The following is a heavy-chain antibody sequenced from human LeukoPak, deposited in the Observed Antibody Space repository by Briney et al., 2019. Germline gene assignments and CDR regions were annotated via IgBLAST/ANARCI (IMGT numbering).Heavy chain of an antibody. V-gene: IGHV3-11*01. D-gene: IGHD3-22*01. CDR2: ISSSGSTI. Sequence: PGGSLRLSCAASGFTFSDYYMSWIRQAPGKRLEWVSYISSSGSTIYYADPVKGRFTISRDNAKNSLYLQMNSLRAEDTAVYYCARDSSGHHDAFDIWGQGTMVTVSS. J-gene: IGHJ3*02. CDR3: ARDSSGHHDAFDI. CDR1: GFTFSDYY.